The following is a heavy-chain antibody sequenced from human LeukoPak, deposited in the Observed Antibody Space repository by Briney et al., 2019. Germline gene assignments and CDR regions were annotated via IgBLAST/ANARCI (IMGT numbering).Heavy chain of an antibody. J-gene: IGHJ4*02. CDR3: AKDQTYYDILTGYWPYYFDY. V-gene: IGHV3-23*01. CDR1: GFTFSSYA. CDR2: ISGSGGST. D-gene: IGHD3-9*01. Sequence: GGSLRLSCAVSGFTFSSYAMIWVRQAPGKGLEWVSAISGSGGSTYYADSVKGRFTISRDNSKNTLYLQMNSLRAEDTAVYYCAKDQTYYDILTGYWPYYFDYWGQGTLVTVSS.